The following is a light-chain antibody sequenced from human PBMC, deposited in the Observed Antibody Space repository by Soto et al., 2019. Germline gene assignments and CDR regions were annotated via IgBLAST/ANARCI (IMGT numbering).Light chain of an antibody. CDR1: QSVSSY. J-gene: IGKJ5*01. V-gene: IGKV3-11*01. CDR2: DAS. Sequence: EIVLTQSPATLSLSPGERATLSCRASQSVSSYLAWYQQKPGQAPRLLIYDASNRATGIPARFSGSCSGTDFTPTISSLEPEDFAVYYCQQRSNWPPRITFGQGTRLEIK. CDR3: QQRSNWPPRIT.